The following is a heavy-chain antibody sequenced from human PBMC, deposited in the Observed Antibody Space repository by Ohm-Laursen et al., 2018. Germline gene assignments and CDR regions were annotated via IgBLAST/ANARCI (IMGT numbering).Heavy chain of an antibody. V-gene: IGHV4-4*07. CDR3: ARGDFGDYNWFDP. Sequence: SETLSLTCTVSGASINNYCWNWIRQPAGKGLEWIGRIHFSGSTRYNPSLQGRVTISLDTSNQQSSLKLTSVTAADTAVYYCARGDFGDYNWFDPWGQGTRITVSS. D-gene: IGHD4-17*01. CDR1: GASINNYC. CDR2: IHFSGST. J-gene: IGHJ5*02.